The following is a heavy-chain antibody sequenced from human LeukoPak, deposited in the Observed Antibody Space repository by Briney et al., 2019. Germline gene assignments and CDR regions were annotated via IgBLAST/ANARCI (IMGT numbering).Heavy chain of an antibody. CDR3: AKDSDSGYSNEDS. CDR2: ISASGDST. D-gene: IGHD6-13*01. V-gene: IGHV3-23*01. J-gene: IGHJ4*02. Sequence: GGSLRLSCTASGFTFSNFAMSWVRQAPGKGLEWVSAISASGDSTYYADSVKGRFTISRDNSKNTLYLQTNSLRAEDTAIYYCAKDSDSGYSNEDSWGQGTLVTVSS. CDR1: GFTFSNFA.